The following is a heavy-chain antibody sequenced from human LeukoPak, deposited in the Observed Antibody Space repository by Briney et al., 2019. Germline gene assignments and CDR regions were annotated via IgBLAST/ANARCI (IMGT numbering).Heavy chain of an antibody. CDR1: GFTFSSYV. J-gene: IGHJ1*01. CDR2: ISYDGSNK. V-gene: IGHV3-30*18. D-gene: IGHD6-13*01. CDR3: AKDSRGYSSSWYEGGAFQH. Sequence: GGSLRLSCAASGFTFSSYVMHWGRQAPGKGLGWGSVISYDGSNKYYADSVKGRFTISRDNSKNTLYLEMNSLRAEDTAVYYCAKDSRGYSSSWYEGGAFQHWGQGTLVTVSS.